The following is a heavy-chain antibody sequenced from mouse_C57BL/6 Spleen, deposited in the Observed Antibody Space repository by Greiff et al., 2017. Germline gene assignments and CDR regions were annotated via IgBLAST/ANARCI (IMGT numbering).Heavy chain of an antibody. J-gene: IGHJ3*01. D-gene: IGHD4-1*02. CDR3: ARERLQVGGWLAY. V-gene: IGHV1-80*01. CDR2: IYPGAGDT. CDR1: GYAFSSYW. Sequence: VKLMESGAELVKPGASVKISCKASGYAFSSYWMNWVKQRPGQGLEWIGQIYPGAGDTNYNGKFKGKATLTADQSSSTAYMQLSSLTSEYSAVYFCARERLQVGGWLAYWGQGTLVTVSA.